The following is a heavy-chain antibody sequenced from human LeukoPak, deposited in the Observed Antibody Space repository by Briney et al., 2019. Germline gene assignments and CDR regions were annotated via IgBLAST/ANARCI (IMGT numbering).Heavy chain of an antibody. Sequence: PGGSLRLSCAASGLTFTNFAMSWVRQPPGKGLEWVSSITPSSTYIYYAESMRGRFTVSRDNAKNSLYLQMNSLTAEDTAVYYCARNLNSPIAVAGSDYWGQGTLVTVSS. CDR1: GLTFTNFA. CDR2: ITPSSTYI. J-gene: IGHJ4*02. V-gene: IGHV3-21*01. CDR3: ARNLNSPIAVAGSDY. D-gene: IGHD6-19*01.